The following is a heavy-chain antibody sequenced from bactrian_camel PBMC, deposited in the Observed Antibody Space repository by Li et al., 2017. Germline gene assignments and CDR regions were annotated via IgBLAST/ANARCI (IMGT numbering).Heavy chain of an antibody. CDR1: GLKFSDAD. V-gene: IGHV3S40*01. Sequence: VQLVESGGGLVQPGGSLRLSCAASGLKFSDADVGWVRQAPGKGLEWVSMINSGSDSTYYSNSVKGRFTISRDNAKNTLYLHMNNLKPDDTAVYYCATDALVPHWGEGTQVTVS. CDR2: INSGSDST. J-gene: IGHJ4*01. CDR3: ATDALVPH. D-gene: IGHD1*01.